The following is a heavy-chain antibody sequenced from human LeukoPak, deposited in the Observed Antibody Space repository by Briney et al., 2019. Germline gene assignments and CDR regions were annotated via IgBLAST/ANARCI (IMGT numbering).Heavy chain of an antibody. Sequence: SVKVSCKASGGTFSSYAISWVRQAPGQGLEWMGGIIPIFGTANYAQKFQGRVTITADESTSTAYMELSSLRSEDPAVYYCARDLAARAYYFDYWGQGTLVTVSS. V-gene: IGHV1-69*13. CDR3: ARDLAARAYYFDY. D-gene: IGHD6-6*01. J-gene: IGHJ4*02. CDR1: GGTFSSYA. CDR2: IIPIFGTA.